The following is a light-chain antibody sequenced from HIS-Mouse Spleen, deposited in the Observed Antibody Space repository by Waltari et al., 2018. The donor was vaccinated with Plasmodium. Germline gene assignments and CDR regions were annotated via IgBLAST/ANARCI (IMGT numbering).Light chain of an antibody. CDR3: SSYAGSNNYV. CDR2: EVS. CDR1: SSDVGGSNY. V-gene: IGLV2-8*01. Sequence: QSALTQPPSASGSPGPSVTISCPGTSSDVGGSNYVSWYQQHPGKAPKLMIYEVSKRPSGVPDRFSGSKSGNTASLTVSGLQAEDEADYYCSSYAGSNNYVFGTGTKVTVL. J-gene: IGLJ1*01.